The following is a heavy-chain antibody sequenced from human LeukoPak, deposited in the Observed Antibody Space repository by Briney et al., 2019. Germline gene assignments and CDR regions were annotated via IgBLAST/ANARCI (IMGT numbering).Heavy chain of an antibody. J-gene: IGHJ6*03. CDR3: GRAGGYDFPASMDV. V-gene: IGHV3-48*01. Sequence: PGGSLRLSCAASGFTFSSYGMNWVRQAPGRGLEWVSYISSSSSNKYYADSVKGRFTISRDNAKDSLYLQMNSLRAEDTAVYYCGRAGGYDFPASMDVWGKGTTAIVSS. CDR2: ISSSSSNK. D-gene: IGHD3-3*01. CDR1: GFTFSSYG.